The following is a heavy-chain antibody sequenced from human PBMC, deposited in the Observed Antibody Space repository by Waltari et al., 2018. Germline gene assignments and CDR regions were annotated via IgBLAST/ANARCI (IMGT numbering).Heavy chain of an antibody. D-gene: IGHD6-6*01. CDR1: GGSISSNY. CDR3: AKGAQLVVGHFDY. Sequence: QVQLQESGPGLVKPSETLSLTCTVSGGSISSNYWSWIRKPPGKGLEWIGYIYDSGSTNYNPSLKRRVTISVDTSKNQFSLKLSSVTAADTAVYYCAKGAQLVVGHFDYWGHATLVTVSS. V-gene: IGHV4-59*01. J-gene: IGHJ4*01. CDR2: IYDSGST.